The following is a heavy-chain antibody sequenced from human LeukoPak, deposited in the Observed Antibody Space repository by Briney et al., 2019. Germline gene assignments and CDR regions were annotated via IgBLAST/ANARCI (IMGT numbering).Heavy chain of an antibody. Sequence: GGSLRLSCAASGFTFSSYVMSWVRQAPRKGLEWVSAISGSGGGTYYADSVKGRFTISRDNSKNTLYLQMNSLRAEDTAVYYCARDRLHYDSLTGYPADWGQGTLVTVSS. CDR3: ARDRLHYDSLTGYPAD. V-gene: IGHV3-23*01. CDR1: GFTFSSYV. CDR2: ISGSGGGT. J-gene: IGHJ4*02. D-gene: IGHD3-9*01.